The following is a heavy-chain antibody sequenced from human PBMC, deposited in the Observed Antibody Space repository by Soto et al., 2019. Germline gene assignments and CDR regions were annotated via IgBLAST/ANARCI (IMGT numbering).Heavy chain of an antibody. Sequence: QVQLQESGPGLVKPSQTLSLTCTVSGRSISSGGYYCTWIRQRPGKGLEWIGYIYYNGNTYYNPSLKSRLNISLDTSKNQFSLRLISVTAADTALYYCATETGNVGENWLDTGGQGILVTVSS. V-gene: IGHV4-31*03. CDR1: GRSISSGGYY. D-gene: IGHD3-10*02. CDR3: ATETGNVGENWLDT. CDR2: IYYNGNT. J-gene: IGHJ5*02.